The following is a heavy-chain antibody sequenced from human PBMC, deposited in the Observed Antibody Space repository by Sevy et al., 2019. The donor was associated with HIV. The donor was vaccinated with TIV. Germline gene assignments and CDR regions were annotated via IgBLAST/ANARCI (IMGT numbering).Heavy chain of an antibody. V-gene: IGHV3-30*18. CDR3: AKDSNDFWSGYRYYYYYYMDV. CDR2: ISCDGSNK. CDR1: GFTFSSYG. J-gene: IGHJ6*03. Sequence: GGSLRLSCAASGFTFSSYGMHWVRQAPGKGLEWVAVISCDGSNKYYPDSVKGRFTISRDNSKNTLYLQMNSHRAEDTAVYYCAKDSNDFWSGYRYYYYYYMDVWGKGTTVTVSS. D-gene: IGHD3-3*01.